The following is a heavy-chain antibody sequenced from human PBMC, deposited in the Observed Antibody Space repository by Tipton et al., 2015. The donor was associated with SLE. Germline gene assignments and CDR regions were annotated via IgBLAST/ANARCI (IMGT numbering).Heavy chain of an antibody. V-gene: IGHV4-59*11. CDR2: IYHSGNT. J-gene: IGHJ4*02. Sequence: TLSLTCTVSGGSISSHYWSWIRQPPGKGLEWIGSIYHSGNTNYNPSLKSRVSIAVDTSKNQFSLKLSSVTAADTAVYYCAREPVAGTDYWGQGTLVTVSS. D-gene: IGHD6-19*01. CDR1: GGSISSHY. CDR3: AREPVAGTDY.